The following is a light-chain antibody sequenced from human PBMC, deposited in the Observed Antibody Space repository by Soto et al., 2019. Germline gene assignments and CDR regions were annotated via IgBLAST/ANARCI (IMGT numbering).Light chain of an antibody. CDR1: QTVNRNY. CDR2: GVS. J-gene: IGKJ1*01. CDR3: QQYIDSPRT. Sequence: EIVLTQSPGTLALSLGDGATLSCRASQTVNRNYLAWYHQKPGQPPRLLNYGVSNRATGVPDRFSGGGSGTEFTLTIVRLEPDDFGTYYCQQYIDSPRTFGQGTRVEVK. V-gene: IGKV3-20*01.